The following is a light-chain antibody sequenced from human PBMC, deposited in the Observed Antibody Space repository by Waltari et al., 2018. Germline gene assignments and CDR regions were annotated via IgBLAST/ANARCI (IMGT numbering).Light chain of an antibody. CDR3: QQSYSTPWT. CDR1: QSISSY. V-gene: IGKV1-39*01. CDR2: AAS. J-gene: IGKJ1*01. Sequence: DIQMTQSPSSLSAFVGYRVPNTCRASQSISSYLNWYQQKPGKAPKLLIYAASSLQSGVPSRFSGSGSGTDFTLTISSLQPEDFATYYCQQSYSTPWTFGQGTKVEIK.